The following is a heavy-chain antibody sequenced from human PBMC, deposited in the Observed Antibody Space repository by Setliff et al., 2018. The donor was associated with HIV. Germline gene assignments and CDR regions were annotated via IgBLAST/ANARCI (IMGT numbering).Heavy chain of an antibody. V-gene: IGHV4-39*01. CDR3: ASHLPPYSSNFDY. CDR1: GGSISSSSYY. Sequence: SETLSLTCTVSGGSISSSSYYWGWIRQPPGKGLEWIGTIYYSGNTYYNPSLKSRVTITVDTSKNQISLKLSSVTAADTAVYYCASHLPPYSSNFDYWGHGTLVTVSS. J-gene: IGHJ4*01. CDR2: IYYSGNT. D-gene: IGHD6-13*01.